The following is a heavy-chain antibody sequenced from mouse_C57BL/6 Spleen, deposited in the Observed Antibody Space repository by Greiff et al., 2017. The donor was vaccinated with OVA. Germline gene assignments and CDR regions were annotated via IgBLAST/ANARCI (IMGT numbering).Heavy chain of an antibody. D-gene: IGHD1-1*01. CDR3: AREAVAHFDY. V-gene: IGHV1-26*01. CDR1: GYTFTDYY. J-gene: IGHJ2*01. CDR2: INPNNGGT. Sequence: EVQLQQSGPELVKPGASVKISCKASGYTFTDYYMNWVKQSHGKSLEWIGDINPNNGGTSYNQMFKGKATLTVDKSSSTAYMELRSLTSEDSAVYYCAREAVAHFDYWGQGTTLTVSS.